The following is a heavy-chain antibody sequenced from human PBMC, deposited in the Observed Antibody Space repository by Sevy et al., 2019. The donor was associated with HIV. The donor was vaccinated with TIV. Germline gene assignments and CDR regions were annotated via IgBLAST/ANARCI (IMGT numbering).Heavy chain of an antibody. J-gene: IGHJ6*02. D-gene: IGHD2-15*01. CDR3: AKGFCSGATCPRDYYYYGMDV. CDR2: ISGSGRFT. CDR1: EFTFSSYA. Sequence: GGSLRLSCSASEFTFSSYAMSWVRQAPGKGLEWVSSISGSGRFTYYADFVEGRFIISRDNSKNTRSVQMNGLRAEDTAVYYCAKGFCSGATCPRDYYYYGMDVWGQGTTVTVSS. V-gene: IGHV3-23*01.